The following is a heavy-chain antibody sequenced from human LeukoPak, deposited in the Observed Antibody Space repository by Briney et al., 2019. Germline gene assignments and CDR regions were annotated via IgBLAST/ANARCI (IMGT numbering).Heavy chain of an antibody. CDR2: IRYDGNNK. CDR1: GFTFSSYG. CDR3: AKDQWAASGTAAFDI. V-gene: IGHV3-30*02. D-gene: IGHD6-13*01. Sequence: GGSLRLSCAASGFTFSSYGMHWVRQAPGKGLEWVAFIRYDGNNKYYADSVKGRFTISRDNSKNTLYVQMNSLRAEDTAVYYCAKDQWAASGTAAFDIWGQGTMVTVSS. J-gene: IGHJ3*02.